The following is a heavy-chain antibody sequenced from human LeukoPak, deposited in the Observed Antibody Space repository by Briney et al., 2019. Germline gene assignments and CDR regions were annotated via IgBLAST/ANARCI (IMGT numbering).Heavy chain of an antibody. CDR1: EFTFSGYW. CDR3: ARAPTNWVYFDS. J-gene: IGHJ4*02. Sequence: PGGSLRLSCAASEFTFSGYWVHWVRQTPGKGLVWVSRINGDGSSTTYADYADSVKGRFTISRDNAKNTLYLQMNSLRAEDTAVYYCARAPTNWVYFDSWGQGTLVTVSS. D-gene: IGHD7-27*01. CDR2: INGDGSST. V-gene: IGHV3-74*01.